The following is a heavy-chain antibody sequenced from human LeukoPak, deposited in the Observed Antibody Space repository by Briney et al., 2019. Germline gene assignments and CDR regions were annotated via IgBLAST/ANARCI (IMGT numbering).Heavy chain of an antibody. V-gene: IGHV3-7*04. J-gene: IGHJ6*02. Sequence: TGGSLRLSCAASGFTFTNYWMTWVRQVPGKGLEWVADINQDGSAKKYVDSLKGRFTISRDNAKNSMYLQMNSLRAEDTAVCYCARLDLYYGSGTYYSDSYYGMDVWGQGTTVTVSS. CDR3: ARLDLYYGSGTYYSDSYYGMDV. CDR1: GFTFTNYW. CDR2: INQDGSAK. D-gene: IGHD3-10*01.